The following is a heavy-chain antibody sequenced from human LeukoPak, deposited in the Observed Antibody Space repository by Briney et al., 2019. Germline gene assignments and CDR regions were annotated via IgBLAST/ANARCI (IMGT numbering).Heavy chain of an antibody. CDR1: GGSISSYY. V-gene: IGHV4-59*01. Sequence: SETLSLTCTVSGGSISSYYWSWIRQPPGKGLEWMGYIHSSGSTYYNPSLKSRITISLDTSNKQFFLNLTSVTAADTAVYYCARVAYCGGDCYSRFDPWGQGTLVTVSS. CDR2: IHSSGST. J-gene: IGHJ5*02. CDR3: ARVAYCGGDCYSRFDP. D-gene: IGHD2-21*02.